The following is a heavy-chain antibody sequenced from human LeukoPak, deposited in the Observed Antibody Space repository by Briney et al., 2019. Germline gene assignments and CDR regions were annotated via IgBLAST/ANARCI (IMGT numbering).Heavy chain of an antibody. Sequence: ASVKVSCKASGYTFTGYYMHWVRQAPGQGLEWMGRINPNSGGTNYAQKFQGRVTMTRDTSISTAYMELSRLRSDDTAVYYCARARSIAVAMGQVRYYYYMDVWGKGTTVTVSS. D-gene: IGHD6-19*01. CDR1: GYTFTGYY. CDR3: ARARSIAVAMGQVRYYYYMDV. CDR2: INPNSGGT. V-gene: IGHV1-2*06. J-gene: IGHJ6*03.